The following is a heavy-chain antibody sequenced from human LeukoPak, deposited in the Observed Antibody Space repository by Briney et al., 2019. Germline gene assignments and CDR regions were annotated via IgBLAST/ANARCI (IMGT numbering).Heavy chain of an antibody. CDR2: ISYDGSNK. V-gene: IGHV3-30*18. Sequence: GGSLRLSCAASGFTFSDYYMSWIRQAPGKGLEWVAVISYDGSNKYYADSVKGRFTISRDNSKNTLYLQMNSLRAEDTAVYYCAKDDAAGGMDVWGQGTTVTVSS. CDR1: GFTFSDYY. J-gene: IGHJ6*02. CDR3: AKDDAAGGMDV.